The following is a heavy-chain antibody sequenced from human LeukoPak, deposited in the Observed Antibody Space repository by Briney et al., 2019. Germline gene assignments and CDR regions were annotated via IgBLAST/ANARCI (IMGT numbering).Heavy chain of an antibody. V-gene: IGHV3-30*02. CDR2: IRYDGSVQ. CDR3: ARVWGLADTAMVNWFDP. D-gene: IGHD5-18*01. Sequence: GGSLRLSCAASGFAFSTYGMHWVRQAPDKGLEWVAFIRYDGSVQYYTDSVTGRFTISRDNSKNTLYLQMHSLRSEDTAVYYCARVWGLADTAMVNWFDPWGQGTLVTVSS. CDR1: GFAFSTYG. J-gene: IGHJ5*02.